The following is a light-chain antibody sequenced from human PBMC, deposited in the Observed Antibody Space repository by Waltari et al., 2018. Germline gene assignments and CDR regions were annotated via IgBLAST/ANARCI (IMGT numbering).Light chain of an antibody. CDR2: WAS. CDR3: QQYYSRHSYT. CDR1: QSLLYTSNYKNY. V-gene: IGKV4-1*01. Sequence: DFVMTQSPDSLAVSLGERATINCKSSQSLLYTSNYKNYLAWYQQKPGQPPKLLIYWASTRESGVPDRFSGSGSGTEYTLTISSLQAEDVAVYYCQQYYSRHSYTFGQGTKLEIK. J-gene: IGKJ2*01.